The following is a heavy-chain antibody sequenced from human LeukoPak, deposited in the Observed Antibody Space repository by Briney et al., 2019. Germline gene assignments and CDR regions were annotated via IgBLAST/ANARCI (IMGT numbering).Heavy chain of an antibody. D-gene: IGHD3-3*01. J-gene: IGHJ6*04. CDR1: QFNFNNFG. V-gene: IGHV3-23*01. CDR2: ISGNGGST. Sequence: GGSLRLSCATSQFNFNNFGMTWVRQAPGRGPEWVSSISGNGGSTQYADSVQGRFAISRDNSKNTLYLQMNSLRAEDTAVYYCAKGPGEYDFWSGIMDVWGKGTTVTVSS. CDR3: AKGPGEYDFWSGIMDV.